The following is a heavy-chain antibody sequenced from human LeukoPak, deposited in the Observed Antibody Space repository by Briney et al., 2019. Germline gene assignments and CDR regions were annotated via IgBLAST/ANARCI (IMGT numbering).Heavy chain of an antibody. CDR2: IWYDGSNK. V-gene: IGHV3-33*06. J-gene: IGHJ6*03. Sequence: GRSLRLSCAASGFTFSSYGMHWVRQAPGKGLEWVAVIWYDGSNKYYADSVKGRFTISRDNSKNTLYLQMNSLRAEDAAVYYCAKDPRGSYSRDYYYYMDVWGKGTTVTVSS. CDR1: GFTFSSYG. D-gene: IGHD1-26*01. CDR3: AKDPRGSYSRDYYYYMDV.